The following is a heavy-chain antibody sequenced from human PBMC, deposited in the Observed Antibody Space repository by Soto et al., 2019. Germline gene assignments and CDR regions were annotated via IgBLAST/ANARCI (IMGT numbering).Heavy chain of an antibody. V-gene: IGHV3-15*01. CDR1: GFTFSNAW. J-gene: IGHJ6*02. CDR2: IKSKTDGGTT. CDR3: TTYSPPIVYYYGMDV. Sequence: GSLRLSCAASGFTFSNAWMSWVRQAPGKGLEWVGRIKSKTDGGTTDYAAPVKGRFTISRDDSKNTLYLQMNSLKTEDTAVYYCTTYSPPIVYYYGMDVWGQGTTVTVSS. D-gene: IGHD5-18*01.